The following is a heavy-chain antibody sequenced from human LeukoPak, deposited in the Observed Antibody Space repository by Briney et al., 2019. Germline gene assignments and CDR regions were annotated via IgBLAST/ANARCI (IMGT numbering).Heavy chain of an antibody. CDR2: IKQDGSQK. J-gene: IGHJ4*02. V-gene: IGHV3-7*04. CDR1: GFTFSNYW. Sequence: PGGSLRLSCAASGFTFSNYWMNWVRQAPGEGLEWVATIKQDGSQKNYVASVKGRFTISRDNAKDSLYLQMNSLRAEDTAVYYCARGLDYWGQGTLVTVSS. CDR3: ARGLDY.